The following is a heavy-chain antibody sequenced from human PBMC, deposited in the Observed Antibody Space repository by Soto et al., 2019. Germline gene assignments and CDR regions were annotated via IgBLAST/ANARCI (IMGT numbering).Heavy chain of an antibody. CDR3: ARGWVYDFWSGPDVFDY. CDR1: GFTFSSYA. V-gene: IGHV3-30-3*01. CDR2: ISYDGSNK. J-gene: IGHJ4*02. Sequence: GGSLRLSCAASGFTFSSYAMHWVRQAPGKGLEWVAVISYDGSNKYYADSVKGRFTISRDNSKNTLYLQMNSLRAEDTAVYYCARGWVYDFWSGPDVFDYWGQGTLVTVSS. D-gene: IGHD3-3*01.